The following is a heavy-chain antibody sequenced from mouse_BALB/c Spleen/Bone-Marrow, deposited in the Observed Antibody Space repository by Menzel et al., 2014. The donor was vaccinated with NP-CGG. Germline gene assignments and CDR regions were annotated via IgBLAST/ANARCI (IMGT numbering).Heavy chain of an antibody. Sequence: EVQRVESGAELVKPGASVKLSCTASGFNIKDTYMHWVKQRPEQGLEWIGRIDPANGNTKYDPKFQGKATITADTSSNTASLQLSSLTSEDTAVYYCASYYYGHYFDYWGQGTTLTVSS. CDR1: GFNIKDTY. CDR3: ASYYYGHYFDY. J-gene: IGHJ2*01. CDR2: IDPANGNT. V-gene: IGHV14-3*02. D-gene: IGHD1-1*01.